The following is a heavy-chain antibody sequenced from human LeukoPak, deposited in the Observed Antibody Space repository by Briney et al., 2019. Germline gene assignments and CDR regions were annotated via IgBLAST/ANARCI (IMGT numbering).Heavy chain of an antibody. CDR1: GGSIINSNW. CDR3: ARLATGDYYDSSDY. D-gene: IGHD3-22*01. Sequence: SGTLSLTCAVSGGSIINSNWWSWVRQPPGKGLEWIGEIDHSGSTSYNPSLKSRVTMSVDRSQNQFSLRLSTVTAADTAVYYCARLATGDYYDSSDYWGQGTLVTVSS. CDR2: IDHSGST. J-gene: IGHJ4*02. V-gene: IGHV4-4*02.